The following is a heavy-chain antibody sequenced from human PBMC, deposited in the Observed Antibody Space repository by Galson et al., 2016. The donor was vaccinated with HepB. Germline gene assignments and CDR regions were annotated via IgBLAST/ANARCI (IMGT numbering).Heavy chain of an antibody. D-gene: IGHD6-19*01. CDR2: INPNSGGT. J-gene: IGHJ4*02. Sequence: SVKVSCKASGYTFSGYYMHWVRQAPGQGLEWMGWINPNSGGTNYAQKFQGRVTMTRDTSISTAYMELSRLRSDDTAMYYCARVEWLKLGADYWGQGTLVTVSS. V-gene: IGHV1-2*02. CDR3: ARVEWLKLGADY. CDR1: GYTFSGYY.